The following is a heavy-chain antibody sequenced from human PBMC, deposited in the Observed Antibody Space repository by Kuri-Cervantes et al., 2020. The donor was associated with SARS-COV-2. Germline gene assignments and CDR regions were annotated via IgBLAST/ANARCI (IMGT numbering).Heavy chain of an antibody. J-gene: IGHJ5*02. Sequence: ASVKVSCKASGYTFTGYYMHWVRQAPGQGLEWMGWINPKSGGTNYAQKFQGRVTITADESTSTAYMELSSLRSEDTAVYYCARGLGIAAAFGAWGQGTLVTVSS. CDR1: GYTFTGYY. CDR2: INPKSGGT. D-gene: IGHD6-13*01. V-gene: IGHV1-2*02. CDR3: ARGLGIAAAFGA.